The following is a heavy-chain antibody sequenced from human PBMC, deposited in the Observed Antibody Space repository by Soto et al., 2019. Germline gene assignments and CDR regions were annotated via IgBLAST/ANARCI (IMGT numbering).Heavy chain of an antibody. V-gene: IGHV3-15*01. J-gene: IGHJ4*02. CDR2: IKSKTDGGTT. D-gene: IGHD3-10*01. Sequence: GGSLRLSCAASGFTFSNAWMSWVRQAPGKGLEWVGRIKSKTDGGTTDYAAPVKGRFTISRDDSKNTLYLQMNSLKTEDTAVYYCTTDGIGYYYGSGSYYYFDYWGQGTLVTVSS. CDR1: GFTFSNAW. CDR3: TTDGIGYYYGSGSYYYFDY.